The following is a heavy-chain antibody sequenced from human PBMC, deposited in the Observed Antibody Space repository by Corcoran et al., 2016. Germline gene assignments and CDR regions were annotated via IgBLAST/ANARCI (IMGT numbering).Heavy chain of an antibody. CDR3: ARATPSDGGHFDY. D-gene: IGHD2-21*02. V-gene: IGHV2-70*04. Sequence: QVTLKESGPALVRSPQTLTLTCSFSGFSLTTTKMRVSWIRPPPGKALEWLARIDWDDDKFYSTSLKTRLTISKDTSKNPVVLTMTNAVPVDTATYFCARATPSDGGHFDYWGQGTLVTVSS. CDR1: GFSLTTTKMR. CDR2: IDWDDDK. J-gene: IGHJ4*02.